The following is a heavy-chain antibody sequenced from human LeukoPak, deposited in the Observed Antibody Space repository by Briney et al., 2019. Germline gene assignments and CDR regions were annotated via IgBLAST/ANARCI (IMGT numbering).Heavy chain of an antibody. J-gene: IGHJ6*02. CDR3: AREHGDFYYYYYGMDV. CDR1: GFAFSSYS. CDR2: ISSSSSYI. V-gene: IGHV3-21*01. Sequence: GGSLRLSCEASGFAFSSYSMNWVRQAPGKGLEWVSSISSSSSYIYYADSVKGRFTISRDNAKNSLYLQMNSLRAEDTAVYYCAREHGDFYYYYYGMDVWGQGTTVTVSS. D-gene: IGHD4-17*01.